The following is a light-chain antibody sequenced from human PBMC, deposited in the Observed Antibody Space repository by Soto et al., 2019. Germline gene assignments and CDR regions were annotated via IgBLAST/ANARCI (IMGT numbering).Light chain of an antibody. CDR2: GAS. V-gene: IGKV3-20*01. CDR1: QSVSSSY. J-gene: IGKJ2*01. Sequence: EIVLTQSPGTLSLSPGERATLSCRASQSVSSSYLAWYQQKPGQAPRLLIYGASSRATGIPDRFSGSGSGTDFTLTISRLEPEDFAVYYCQQYGSSPNTFGQGTKWEIK. CDR3: QQYGSSPNT.